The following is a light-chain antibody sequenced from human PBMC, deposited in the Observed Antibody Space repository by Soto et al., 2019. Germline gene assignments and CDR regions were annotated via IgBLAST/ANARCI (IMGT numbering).Light chain of an antibody. CDR3: QQYNNWPIT. Sequence: EIVMTQSPATLSVSPGERATLSCRASQSVTSNLAWYQQKPGQAPRLLIYGASTRATGFPARFSGSGSGTDFTLTISSLQSEDFAVYYCQQYNNWPITFGQGTRLEI. CDR1: QSVTSN. J-gene: IGKJ5*01. CDR2: GAS. V-gene: IGKV3-15*01.